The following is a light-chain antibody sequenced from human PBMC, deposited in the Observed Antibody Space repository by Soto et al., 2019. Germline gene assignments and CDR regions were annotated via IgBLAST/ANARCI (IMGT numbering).Light chain of an antibody. V-gene: IGKV3-20*01. CDR2: GAS. J-gene: IGKJ3*01. CDR3: QQYGSSPLFT. CDR1: QSVSSSY. Sequence: EIVLTQSPGTLSLSPGERATLSCRASQSVSSSYLAWYQQKPGQAPRLLIYGASGRATGIPERFSGSGSGTEFTVIISRLEPEDFAVYYCQQYGSSPLFTFGPGTKVDIK.